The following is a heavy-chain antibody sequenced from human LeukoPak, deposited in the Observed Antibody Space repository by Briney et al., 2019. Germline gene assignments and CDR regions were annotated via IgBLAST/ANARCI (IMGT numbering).Heavy chain of an antibody. Sequence: GGSLRLSCAASGFTFSSYSMNWVRQAPGKGLEWVSSISSSSSYIYYADSVKGRFTISRDNAKNSLYLQMNSLSAEDKAVYYCARQYYYDSSGSPYFDYWGQGTLVTVSS. CDR3: ARQYYYDSSGSPYFDY. CDR2: ISSSSSYI. V-gene: IGHV3-21*01. J-gene: IGHJ4*02. CDR1: GFTFSSYS. D-gene: IGHD3-22*01.